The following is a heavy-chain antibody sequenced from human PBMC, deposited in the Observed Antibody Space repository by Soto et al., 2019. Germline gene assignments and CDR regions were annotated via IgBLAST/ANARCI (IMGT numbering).Heavy chain of an antibody. D-gene: IGHD2-15*01. CDR3: ASQASRYCSGGSCLDAFDS. J-gene: IGHJ3*02. V-gene: IGHV1-69*02. CDR1: GGTFSSYT. Sequence: SVKVSCKASGGTFSSYTISWVRQAPGQGLEWMGRIIPILGIANYAQKFQGRVTITADKSTSTAYMELSSLRSEDTAVYYCASQASRYCSGGSCLDAFDSWGQGTMVTVAS. CDR2: IIPILGIA.